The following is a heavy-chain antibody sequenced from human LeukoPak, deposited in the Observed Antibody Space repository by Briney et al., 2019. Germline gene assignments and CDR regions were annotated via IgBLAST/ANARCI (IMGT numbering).Heavy chain of an antibody. J-gene: IGHJ4*02. Sequence: PSETLSLTCTVSGGSISSYYWSWIRQPPGKGLEWMGYIYYSGSTNYNPSLKSRVTISVDTSKNQFSLKLSSVTAADTAVYYCARGRSGVVVPAARGGFDYWGQGTLVTVSS. V-gene: IGHV4-59*01. CDR2: IYYSGST. CDR3: ARGRSGVVVPAARGGFDY. D-gene: IGHD2-2*01. CDR1: GGSISSYY.